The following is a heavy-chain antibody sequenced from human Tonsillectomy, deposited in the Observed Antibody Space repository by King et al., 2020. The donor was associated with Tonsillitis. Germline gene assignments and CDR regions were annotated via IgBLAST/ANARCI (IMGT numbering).Heavy chain of an antibody. Sequence: VQLVESGGGLVQPGGSLRLSCAASGFTFSSYAMSWVRQAPGKGLEWVSAISGRGGSTYYADSVKGRFTISRDNSKNTLYLQMNSLRAVDTAVYYCAKDHGGSGSYLYPGDYYYYMDVWGKGTTVTVSS. CDR3: AKDHGGSGSYLYPGDYYYYMDV. D-gene: IGHD3-10*01. CDR2: ISGRGGST. V-gene: IGHV3-23*04. CDR1: GFTFSSYA. J-gene: IGHJ6*03.